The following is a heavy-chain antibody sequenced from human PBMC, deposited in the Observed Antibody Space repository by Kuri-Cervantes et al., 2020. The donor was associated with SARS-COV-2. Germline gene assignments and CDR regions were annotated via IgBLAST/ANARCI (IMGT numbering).Heavy chain of an antibody. D-gene: IGHD1-26*01. CDR2: IIPIFGIA. CDR3: ATRGYSGSYYYYYYGMDV. J-gene: IGHJ6*02. Sequence: SVKVSCKASGGTFSSYAISWVRQAPGQGLEWMGGIIPIFGIANYAQKFQGRVTMTEDTSTDTAYMELSSLRSEDTAVYYCATRGYSGSYYYYYYGMDVWGQGTTVTVSS. V-gene: IGHV1-69*10. CDR1: GGTFSSYA.